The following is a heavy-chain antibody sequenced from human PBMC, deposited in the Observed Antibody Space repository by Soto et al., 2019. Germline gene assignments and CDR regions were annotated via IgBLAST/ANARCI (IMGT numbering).Heavy chain of an antibody. CDR3: AKERDGCSGGGCYSNLDY. J-gene: IGHJ4*02. V-gene: IGHV1-69*08. D-gene: IGHD2-15*01. CDR2: IIPVLDIA. CDR1: GGTFSSFT. Sequence: QVQLVQSGAEVKKPGSSVKVSCKASGGTFSSFTISWVRQAPGQGLEWMGRIIPVLDIANYAQKFQGRVTITADKSTSTAYMDLSSLRSEDTAVYYCAKERDGCSGGGCYSNLDYWGQGTLVTVSS.